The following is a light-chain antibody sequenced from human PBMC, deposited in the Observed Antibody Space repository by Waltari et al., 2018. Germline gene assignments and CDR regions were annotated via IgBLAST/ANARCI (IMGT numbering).Light chain of an antibody. CDR2: EDT. CDR3: CSYTGSSTSYG. Sequence: QSPLPQPASVSGFPAHSLTTPVSGFSTYFLTSNFLVSYQRHPNRAPKRIIYEDTNRPSVISHRFSGAKSGATAALRISGIQADDEADYYCCSYTGSSTSYGCGGGTKVTVL. J-gene: IGLJ1*01. V-gene: IGLV2-23*01. CDR1: STYFLTSNF.